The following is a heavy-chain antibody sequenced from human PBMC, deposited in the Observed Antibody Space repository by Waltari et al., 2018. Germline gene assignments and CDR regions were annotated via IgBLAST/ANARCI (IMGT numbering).Heavy chain of an antibody. Sequence: EVQLVESGGLVVQPGGSLRLSCAASGFKFDDYAMYWVRQAPGKGLEWVFFINWDASFVDYGDSVKGRIIVSRDNRKNSLYLQFNSLQPEDTALYYCARERNSLYYYAMDVWGQGTTVTVSS. CDR1: GFKFDDYA. J-gene: IGHJ6*02. CDR3: ARERNSLYYYAMDV. V-gene: IGHV3-43D*03. CDR2: INWDASFV.